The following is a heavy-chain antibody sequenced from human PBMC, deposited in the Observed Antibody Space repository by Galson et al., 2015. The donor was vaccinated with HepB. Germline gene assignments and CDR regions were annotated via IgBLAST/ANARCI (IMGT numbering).Heavy chain of an antibody. J-gene: IGHJ5*02. D-gene: IGHD6-19*01. CDR2: IYPGDSDI. Sequence: QSGAEVKKPGESLKISCKGSEYMFTSNWIAWLRQMPGKGLEWMGVIYPGDSDIRYSPSFQGQVTISADKSINTAYLQWRSLKTSDTAMYYCARAVEYSSGWNWFDPWGQGTLVTVSS. CDR1: EYMFTSNW. V-gene: IGHV5-51*03. CDR3: ARAVEYSSGWNWFDP.